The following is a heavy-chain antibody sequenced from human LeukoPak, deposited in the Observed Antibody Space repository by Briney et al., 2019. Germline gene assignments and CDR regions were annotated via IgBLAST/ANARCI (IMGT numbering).Heavy chain of an antibody. CDR1: GGSINSYY. D-gene: IGHD2-2*01. Sequence: SETLSLTCTVSGGSINSYYWSWIRQPPGKGLEWIGYIYYSGSTNYNPSLKSRVTISVDTSKNQFSLKLSSVTAADTAVCYCARGRWAMYYFDYWGQGTLVTVSS. J-gene: IGHJ4*02. V-gene: IGHV4-59*01. CDR2: IYYSGST. CDR3: ARGRWAMYYFDY.